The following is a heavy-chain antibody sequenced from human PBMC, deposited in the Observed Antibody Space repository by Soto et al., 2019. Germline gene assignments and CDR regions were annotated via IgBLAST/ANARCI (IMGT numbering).Heavy chain of an antibody. CDR1: GGSFSGYY. J-gene: IGHJ5*02. D-gene: IGHD6-6*01. CDR2: INHSGST. V-gene: IGHV4-34*01. Sequence: SETLSLTCAVYGGSFSGYYWSWIRQPPGKGLEWIGEINHSGSTNYNPSLKSRVTISVDTSKNQFSLKLSSVTAADTAVYYCARSGSSSYDYWFDPWGQGTLVTVSS. CDR3: ARSGSSSYDYWFDP.